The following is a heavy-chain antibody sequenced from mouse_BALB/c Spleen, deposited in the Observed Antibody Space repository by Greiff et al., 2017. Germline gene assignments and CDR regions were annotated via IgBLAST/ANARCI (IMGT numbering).Heavy chain of an antibody. CDR2: IDPANGNT. Sequence: VHVKQSGAELVKPGASVKLSCTASGFNIKDTYMHWVKQRPEQGLEWIGRIDPANGNTKYDPKFQGKATITADTSSNTAYLQLSSLTSEDTAVYYCARDYYGSSPTGKGAWCAYWGQGTLVTVSA. CDR1: GFNIKDTY. D-gene: IGHD1-1*01. CDR3: ARDYYGSSPTGKGAWCAY. J-gene: IGHJ3*01. V-gene: IGHV14-3*02.